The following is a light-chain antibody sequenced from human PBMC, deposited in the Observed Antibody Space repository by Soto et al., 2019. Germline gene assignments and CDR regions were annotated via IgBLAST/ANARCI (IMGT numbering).Light chain of an antibody. CDR3: TSYTTSFTYV. J-gene: IGLJ1*01. Sequence: QSVLTQPASVSGSPGQSITISCTGTSSDVGGYNFVSWYQHHPGKAPKLIIYDVNNRPSGVSNRFSGSKSGNTASLTIAGPQAEDEADYYWTSYTTSFTYVFGTGTKLTVL. CDR1: SSDVGGYNF. CDR2: DVN. V-gene: IGLV2-14*03.